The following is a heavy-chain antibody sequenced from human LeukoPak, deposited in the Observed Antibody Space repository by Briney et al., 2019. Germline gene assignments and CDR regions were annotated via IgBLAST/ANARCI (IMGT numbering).Heavy chain of an antibody. CDR2: IYTSGST. J-gene: IGHJ4*02. CDR3: ARHLAFGWELGEFDY. D-gene: IGHD1-26*01. Sequence: PSQTLSLTCTVSGASISSGSYYWSWIRQPAGKGLEWIGRIYTSGSTNYNPSLKSRVTISVDTSKSQFSLKLSSVTAADTAVYYCARHLAFGWELGEFDYWGQGTLVTVSS. V-gene: IGHV4-61*02. CDR1: GASISSGSYY.